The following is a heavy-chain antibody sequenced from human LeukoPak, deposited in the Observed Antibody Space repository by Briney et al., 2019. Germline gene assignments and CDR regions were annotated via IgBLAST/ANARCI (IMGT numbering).Heavy chain of an antibody. CDR1: GGTFSSYA. V-gene: IGHV1-69*06. J-gene: IGHJ4*02. D-gene: IGHD2-15*01. CDR3: AKDLGGGSCHEY. CDR2: IIPIFGTA. Sequence: SVKVSCKASGGTFSSYAISWVRQAPGQGLEWMGGIIPIFGTANYAQKFQGRVTITADKSTSTAYMELSSLRSEDTAVYYCAKDLGGGSCHEYWGQGTLVTVSS.